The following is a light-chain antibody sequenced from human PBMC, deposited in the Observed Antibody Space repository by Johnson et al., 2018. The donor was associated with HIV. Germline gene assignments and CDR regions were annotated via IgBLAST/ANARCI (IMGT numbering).Light chain of an antibody. CDR1: SSNIGDNY. CDR2: ENN. J-gene: IGLJ1*01. CDR3: GTWDSSLSVYV. Sequence: QSVLTQPPSVSAAPGQKVTISCSGSSSNIGDNYVSWYQQVPGTAPKLLIYENNKRPSGIPDRFSGSKYGTSATLDITGLQTGDEADYYCGTWDSSLSVYVFATGTKVTVL. V-gene: IGLV1-51*02.